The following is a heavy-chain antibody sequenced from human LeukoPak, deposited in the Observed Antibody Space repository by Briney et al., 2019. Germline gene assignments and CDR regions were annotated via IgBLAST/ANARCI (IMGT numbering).Heavy chain of an antibody. D-gene: IGHD3-22*01. CDR3: ARVQGSGYYYDNWFDP. Sequence: SETLSLTCTVSGGSISSYYWSWIRQPPGKGLEWIGYIYYSGSTNYNPSLKSRVTISVDTSKNQFSLKLSSVTAADTAVYYCARVQGSGYYYDNWFDPWGQGTLVTVPS. CDR2: IYYSGST. V-gene: IGHV4-59*01. CDR1: GGSISSYY. J-gene: IGHJ5*02.